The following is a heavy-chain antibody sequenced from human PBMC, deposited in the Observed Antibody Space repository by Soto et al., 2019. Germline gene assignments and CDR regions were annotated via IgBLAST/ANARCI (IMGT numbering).Heavy chain of an antibody. CDR3: AHAGDYDLLTFDH. CDR1: GFSLSTYHMG. CDR2: LYWDDDK. Sequence: QITLKESGPTLVRPAQTLTLTCDFSGFSLSTYHMGVAWIRQPPGKALELLALLYWDDDKRYSPSLKDRLAISKDTSNNQVVLTITNIDPGDSATYFCAHAGDYDLLTFDHWGPGTLVTVSS. J-gene: IGHJ4*01. V-gene: IGHV2-5*02. D-gene: IGHD4-17*01.